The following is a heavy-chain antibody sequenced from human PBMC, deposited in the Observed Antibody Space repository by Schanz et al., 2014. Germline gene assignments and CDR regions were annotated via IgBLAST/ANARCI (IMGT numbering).Heavy chain of an antibody. CDR2: IYSDGRT. V-gene: IGHV3-53*01. Sequence: EVQLVESGGGLIQPGGSLRLSCVASGFTVSSNYMSWVRQAPGKGLEWVSVIYSDGRTYYGDSVKGRFTISRDNSKNTLYLQMNSLRAEDTAVYFCASLIGTTSAHFGMDVWGQGTTVTVSS. CDR1: GFTVSSNY. J-gene: IGHJ6*02. D-gene: IGHD1-7*01. CDR3: ASLIGTTSAHFGMDV.